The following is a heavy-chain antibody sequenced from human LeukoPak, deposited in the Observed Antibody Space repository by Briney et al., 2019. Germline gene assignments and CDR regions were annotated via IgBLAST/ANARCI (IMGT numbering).Heavy chain of an antibody. V-gene: IGHV4-34*01. D-gene: IGHD3-22*01. CDR3: ARGPYKAKSCYYSY. J-gene: IGHJ4*02. CDR1: GGSFNDYY. CDR2: ITHSETT. Sequence: SETLSLTCAVYGGSFNDYYWTWVRQSPGKGLEWVGEITHSETTNHNPSLKSRVTMSVDTSKNQFSLRLNSVIAADTAVYYCARGPYKAKSCYYSYWGQGSRVTVSS.